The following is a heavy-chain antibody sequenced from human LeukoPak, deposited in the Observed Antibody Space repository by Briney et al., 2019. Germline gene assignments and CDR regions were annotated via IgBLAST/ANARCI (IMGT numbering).Heavy chain of an antibody. D-gene: IGHD2-2*01. Sequence: SVKVSCKASGGTFSSYAISWVRQAPGQGLEWMGGIIPIFGTANYAQKFQGRVTITADKSTSTAYMELSSLRSEDTAVYYCARAGYCSSTSCYPDPVYYYYYGMDVWGQGTTVTVSS. J-gene: IGHJ6*02. CDR3: ARAGYCSSTSCYPDPVYYYYYGMDV. CDR2: IIPIFGTA. CDR1: GGTFSSYA. V-gene: IGHV1-69*06.